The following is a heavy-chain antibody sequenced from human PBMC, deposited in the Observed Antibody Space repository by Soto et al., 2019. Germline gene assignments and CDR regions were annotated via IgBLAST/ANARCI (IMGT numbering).Heavy chain of an antibody. J-gene: IGHJ4*02. Sequence: EVQLVQSGAEVKKPGESLRISCKGSGYSFTSYWISWVRQMPGKGLEWMGRIDPSDSYTNYSPSFQGHVTISADKSISTAYLQWSSLKASDTAMYHCARRPMTSRGSGSYEADYWGQGTLVTVSS. V-gene: IGHV5-10-1*01. CDR2: IDPSDSYT. CDR3: ARRPMTSRGSGSYEADY. D-gene: IGHD3-10*01. CDR1: GYSFTSYW.